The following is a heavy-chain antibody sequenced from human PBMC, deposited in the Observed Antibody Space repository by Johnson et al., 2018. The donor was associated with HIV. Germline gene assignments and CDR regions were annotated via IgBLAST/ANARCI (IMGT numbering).Heavy chain of an antibody. CDR3: ARDGSDVVGAPLQAFDI. CDR2: INWNGGST. J-gene: IGHJ3*02. CDR1: GFTFDDYA. D-gene: IGHD1-26*01. V-gene: IGHV3-20*04. Sequence: VQLVESGGGVVQPGGSLRLSCAASGFTFDDYAMSWVRQAPGKGLEWVSGINWNGGSTGYADSVKGRFTISRDNAKNSLYLQMNSLRAEDTAVYYCARDGSDVVGAPLQAFDIWGQGTMVTVSS.